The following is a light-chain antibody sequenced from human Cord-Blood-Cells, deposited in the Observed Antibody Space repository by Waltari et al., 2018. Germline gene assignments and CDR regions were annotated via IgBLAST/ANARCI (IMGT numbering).Light chain of an antibody. J-gene: IGLJ1*01. Sequence: SYELTQQPSVSVSPGQPASITCSGDKLGDKYACWYQQKPGQSPVLVIYQDSKRPSGIPERFSGSNSGNTATLTISGTQAMDEADYYCQAWDSSTAVFGTGTKVTVL. CDR3: QAWDSSTAV. CDR2: QDS. CDR1: KLGDKY. V-gene: IGLV3-1*01.